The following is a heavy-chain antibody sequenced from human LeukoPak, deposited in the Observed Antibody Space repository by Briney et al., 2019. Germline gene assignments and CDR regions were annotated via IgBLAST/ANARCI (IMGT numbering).Heavy chain of an antibody. D-gene: IGHD6-19*01. V-gene: IGHV4-39*07. Sequence: SETLSLTCTVSCGSISTSGYYWGWIRQSPGKGLEYFASIDSGGNTYYNPSLQSRVTISADTSKNQFSLKLSSVTAADTAVYYCTRDRGQWLVDYWGQGTLVTVSS. CDR3: TRDRGQWLVDY. CDR1: CGSISTSGYY. CDR2: IDSGGNT. J-gene: IGHJ4*02.